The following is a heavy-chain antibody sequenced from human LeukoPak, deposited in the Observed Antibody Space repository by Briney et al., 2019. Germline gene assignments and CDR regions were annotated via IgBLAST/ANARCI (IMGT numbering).Heavy chain of an antibody. D-gene: IGHD3-10*01. CDR1: GFSFSCYA. CDR2: ISGSGATT. Sequence: GGSLRLSCAASGFSFSCYAMNWVRQAPGKGLEWVSDISGSGATTYYADSVKGRFTISRDNSKDTLYLQMSSLRAEDTAVYYCAKGRGSGSYTPLAWGQGTLVTVSS. CDR3: AKGRGSGSYTPLA. V-gene: IGHV3-23*01. J-gene: IGHJ5*02.